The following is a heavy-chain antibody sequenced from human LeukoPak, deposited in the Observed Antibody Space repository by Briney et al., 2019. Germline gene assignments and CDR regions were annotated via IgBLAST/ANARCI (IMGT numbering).Heavy chain of an antibody. V-gene: IGHV4-59*11. CDR1: GGPINGHY. Sequence: PSETLSLTCTVSGGPINGHYWSWIRQPPGKGLEWIGIISDNGGTSYNPSLKSRVTISIDTSRNQFSLKVSSVTAADTAVYYCAREGPRESGYTAVYWGQGTLVTVSP. CDR2: ISDNGGT. D-gene: IGHD5-12*01. J-gene: IGHJ4*02. CDR3: AREGPRESGYTAVY.